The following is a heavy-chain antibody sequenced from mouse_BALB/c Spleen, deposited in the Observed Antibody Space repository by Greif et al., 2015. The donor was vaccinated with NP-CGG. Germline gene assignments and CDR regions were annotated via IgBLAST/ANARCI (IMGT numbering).Heavy chain of an antibody. CDR3: ARHRSSYGNYGIAY. Sequence: EVKLMESGGGLVQPGGSLKLSCAASGFTFSSYTMSWVRQTPEKRLEWVAYISNGGGSTYYPDTVKGRFTISRDNAKNTLYLQMSSLKSEDTAMYYCARHRSSYGNYGIAYWGQGTLVTVSA. J-gene: IGHJ3*01. D-gene: IGHD2-1*01. CDR1: GFTFSSYT. CDR2: ISNGGGST. V-gene: IGHV5-12-2*01.